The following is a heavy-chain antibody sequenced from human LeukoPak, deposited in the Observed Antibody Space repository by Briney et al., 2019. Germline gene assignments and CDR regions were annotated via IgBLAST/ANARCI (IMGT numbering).Heavy chain of an antibody. CDR3: ASASSSWYGTDY. V-gene: IGHV3-21*01. Sequence: GGSLRLSCAVSGFTFSDYSMNWVRQAPGKGLEWVSSISSSSTYRYYADSVKGRFTISRDNAKNSLHLQMNSLRVEDTAVYYCASASSSWYGTDYWGQGTLVTVSS. CDR1: GFTFSDYS. D-gene: IGHD6-13*01. CDR2: ISSSSTYR. J-gene: IGHJ4*02.